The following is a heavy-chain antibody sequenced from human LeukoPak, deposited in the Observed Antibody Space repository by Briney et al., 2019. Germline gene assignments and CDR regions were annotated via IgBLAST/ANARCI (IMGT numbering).Heavy chain of an antibody. V-gene: IGHV1-24*01. CDR2: FDPEDGET. D-gene: IGHD3-22*01. Sequence: ASVKVSCKVSGYTLTELSMHWVRQAPGKGLEWMGGFDPEDGETIYAQKFQGRVTMTEDTSTDTAYMELSSLRSEDTAVYYCAREQGGIYYYDSSGYGGYFDYWGQGTLVTVSS. CDR1: GYTLTELS. CDR3: AREQGGIYYYDSSGYGGYFDY. J-gene: IGHJ4*02.